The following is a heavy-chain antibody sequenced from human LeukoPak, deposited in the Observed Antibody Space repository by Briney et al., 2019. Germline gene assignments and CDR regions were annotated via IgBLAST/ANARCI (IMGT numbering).Heavy chain of an antibody. Sequence: SQTLSLTCNVSGGSISRGGYYWSWIRQHPGKGLEWIGYIYYSGSAYYNPSLKSRLTISVDTSKNQFSLNLSSVTAADTAVYYCARAYSYDYHSSGYYAPKYFQHWGQGTLVTVSS. J-gene: IGHJ1*01. CDR2: IYYSGSA. D-gene: IGHD3-22*01. CDR1: GGSISRGGYY. CDR3: ARAYSYDYHSSGYYAPKYFQH. V-gene: IGHV4-31*03.